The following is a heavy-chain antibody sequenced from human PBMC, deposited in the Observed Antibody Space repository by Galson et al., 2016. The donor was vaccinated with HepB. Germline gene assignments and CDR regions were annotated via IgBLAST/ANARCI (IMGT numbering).Heavy chain of an antibody. CDR3: ARIRTGTAMVNRYSYGYDGYGMDV. V-gene: IGHV2-5*01. D-gene: IGHD5-18*01. CDR2: LYYNDDK. CDR1: GFSLNTDAVA. J-gene: IGHJ6*02. Sequence: PALVKPTQTLTLTCTFSGFSLNTDAVAVGWIRQPPGKALEWLGLLYYNDDKRYRPSLQSRLTITKASSRDQVVLTMTNMDPVDAATYYCARIRTGTAMVNRYSYGYDGYGMDVWGQGTTVTVSS.